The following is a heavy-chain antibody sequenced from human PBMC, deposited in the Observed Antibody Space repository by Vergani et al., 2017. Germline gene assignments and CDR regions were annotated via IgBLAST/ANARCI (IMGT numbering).Heavy chain of an antibody. J-gene: IGHJ3*02. Sequence: QVQLQESGPGLVKPSETLSLTCTVSGGSISSYYWSWIRQPPGKGLEWIGYIYYSGSTNYNPSLKSRVTISVDTSKNQFSLKLSSVTAADTAVYYCARSMYPGMSAAAFDIWGQGTMVTVSS. D-gene: IGHD1-1*01. V-gene: IGHV4-59*01. CDR3: ARSMYPGMSAAAFDI. CDR2: IYYSGST. CDR1: GGSISSYY.